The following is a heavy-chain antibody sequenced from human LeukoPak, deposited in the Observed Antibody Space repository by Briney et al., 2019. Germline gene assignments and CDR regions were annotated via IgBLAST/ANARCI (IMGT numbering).Heavy chain of an antibody. CDR2: INTNTGNP. J-gene: IGHJ4*02. D-gene: IGHD5-18*01. Sequence: SVKVSCKASGYTFTGYYMHWVRQAPGQGLEWMGWINTNTGNPTYAQGFTGRFVFSLDTSVSTAYLQISSLKAEDTAVYYCARDFETRIQLPHYWGQGTLVTVSS. CDR3: ARDFETRIQLPHY. CDR1: GYTFTGYY. V-gene: IGHV7-4-1*02.